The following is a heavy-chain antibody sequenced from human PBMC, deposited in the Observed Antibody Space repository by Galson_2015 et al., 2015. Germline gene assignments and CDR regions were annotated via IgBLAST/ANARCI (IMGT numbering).Heavy chain of an antibody. J-gene: IGHJ4*02. CDR1: GFTFSDHY. Sequence: SLRLSCAASGFTFSDHYMDWVRQAPGKGLEWVGRTRKKVNSYSTEYAASVKARFTISRDDSKNSLYLQVNSLKTEDTAVYYCAGVWGTFYPHWGQGTLVTVPS. D-gene: IGHD2/OR15-2a*01. CDR2: TRKKVNSYST. CDR3: AGVWGTFYPH. V-gene: IGHV3-72*01.